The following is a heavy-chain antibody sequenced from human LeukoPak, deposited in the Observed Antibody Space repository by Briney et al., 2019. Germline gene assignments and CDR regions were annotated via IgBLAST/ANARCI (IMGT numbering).Heavy chain of an antibody. J-gene: IGHJ4*02. V-gene: IGHV1-18*04. CDR2: ISAYNGNT. Sequence: ASVKVSCKASGYTFTSYGISWVRQAPGQGLEWMGWISAYNGNTNYAQKLQGRVTMPTDTSTSTAYMELRSLRSHDTAVYYCARERGGFDYWGQGTLVTVSS. CDR1: GYTFTSYG. CDR3: ARERGGFDY. D-gene: IGHD3-16*01.